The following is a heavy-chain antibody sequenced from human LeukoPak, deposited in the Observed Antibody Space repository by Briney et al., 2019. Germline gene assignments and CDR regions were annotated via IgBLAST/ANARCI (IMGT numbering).Heavy chain of an antibody. CDR1: GFTFSDYY. CDR3: ARRGDYFDY. J-gene: IGHJ4*02. Sequence: GGSLRLSCAASGFTFSDYYMSWIRQAPGKGLEWLSYISSSGATTIYSADSVKGRFTISRDNAKNSLYLQMNSLRAEDTAVYYCARRGDYFDYWGQGTLVTVSP. CDR2: ISSSGATTI. V-gene: IGHV3-11*01.